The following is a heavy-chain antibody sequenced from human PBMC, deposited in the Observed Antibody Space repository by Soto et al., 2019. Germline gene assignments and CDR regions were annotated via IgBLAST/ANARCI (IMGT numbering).Heavy chain of an antibody. CDR3: AKDEGYGMDV. CDR1: GFTFSSYG. J-gene: IGHJ6*02. CDR2: ISYDGSNK. Sequence: QVQLVESGGGVVQPGRSLRLSCAASGFTFSSYGMHWVRQAPGKGLEWVAVISYDGSNKYYADSVKGRFTIPRDNSKNTLYLQMNSLRAEDTAVYYCAKDEGYGMDVWGQGTTVTVSS. V-gene: IGHV3-30*18.